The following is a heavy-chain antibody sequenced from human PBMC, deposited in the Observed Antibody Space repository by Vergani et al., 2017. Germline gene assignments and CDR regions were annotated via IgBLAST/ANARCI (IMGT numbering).Heavy chain of an antibody. Sequence: QVQLVQSGAEVKKPGSSVKVSCKASGGTFSSYAISWVRQAPGQGLEWMGGIIPMFGTANYAQKFQGRVTITADESTSTAYMELSSLRSEDTAVYYCARDQQGGIAAFYYMDVWGKGTTVTVSS. D-gene: IGHD6-13*01. V-gene: IGHV1-69*01. CDR1: GGTFSSYA. J-gene: IGHJ6*03. CDR3: ARDQQGGIAAFYYMDV. CDR2: IIPMFGTA.